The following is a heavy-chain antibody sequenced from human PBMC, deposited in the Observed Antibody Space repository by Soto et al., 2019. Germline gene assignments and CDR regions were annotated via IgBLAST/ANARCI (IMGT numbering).Heavy chain of an antibody. Sequence: SETLSLTCAVYGGSFSGYYWSWIRQPPGKGLEWIGEINHSGSTNYNPSLKSRVTISVDTSKNQFSLKLSSVTAADTAVYYCARGPFGELSDYFDYWGQGTLVT. CDR3: ARGPFGELSDYFDY. CDR2: INHSGST. V-gene: IGHV4-34*01. CDR1: GGSFSGYY. J-gene: IGHJ4*02. D-gene: IGHD3-10*01.